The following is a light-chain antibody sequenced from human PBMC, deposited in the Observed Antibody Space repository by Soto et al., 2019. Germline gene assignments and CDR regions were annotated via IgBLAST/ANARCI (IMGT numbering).Light chain of an antibody. Sequence: QSVLTQPPSVSGAPGQRVTISCTGSSSNIGAGYDVHWYQQLPGTAPKLLIYGNSNRPSGVPDLFSGSKSGTSASLAITGRQAEDEADYYCQSYDSSLSGVVFGGGTKVTVL. CDR1: SSNIGAGYD. V-gene: IGLV1-40*01. CDR2: GNS. CDR3: QSYDSSLSGVV. J-gene: IGLJ2*01.